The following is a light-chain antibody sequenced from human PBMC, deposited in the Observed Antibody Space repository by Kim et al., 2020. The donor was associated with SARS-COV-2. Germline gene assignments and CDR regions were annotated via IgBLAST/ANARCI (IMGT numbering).Light chain of an antibody. CDR1: QSISSN. V-gene: IGKV3-15*01. CDR2: GAS. J-gene: IGKJ4*01. CDR3: QQYKHRPLT. Sequence: EVMMTQSPTTLSVSPGERATLSCRASQSISSNLAWYQQKRGQAPRLLIYGASTRASGIPVRFSGSGSGTEFTLTISSLQSEDLALYYCQQYKHRPLTFGGGTKVDIK.